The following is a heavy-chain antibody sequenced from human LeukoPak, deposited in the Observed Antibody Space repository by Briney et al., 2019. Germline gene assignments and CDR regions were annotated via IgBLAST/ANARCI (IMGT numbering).Heavy chain of an antibody. V-gene: IGHV3-48*03. Sequence: GGSLRLSCAASGFTFSSYDMNWVRQAPGKGLEWVSYISVSGGTIYYADSVKGRFTISRDNANNSLYLQGNSLRAEGTAVYYCARSLPPYSSRWPPDYWGQGTLVTVSS. CDR1: GFTFSSYD. CDR2: ISVSGGTI. CDR3: ARSLPPYSSRWPPDY. D-gene: IGHD6-13*01. J-gene: IGHJ4*02.